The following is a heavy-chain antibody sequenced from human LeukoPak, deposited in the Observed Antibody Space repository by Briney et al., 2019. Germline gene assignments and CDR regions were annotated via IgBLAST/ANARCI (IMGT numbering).Heavy chain of an antibody. CDR3: ARVVVPAAIIVWFDP. D-gene: IGHD2-2*02. J-gene: IGHJ5*02. CDR2: IYYSGST. V-gene: IGHV4-39*01. Sequence: SETLSLTCTVSGGSISSSSYYWGWIRQPPGKGLEWIGSIYYSGSTYYNPSLKSRVTISVDTSKSQFSLKLSSVTAADTAVYYCARVVVPAAIIVWFDPWGQGTLVTVSS. CDR1: GGSISSSSYY.